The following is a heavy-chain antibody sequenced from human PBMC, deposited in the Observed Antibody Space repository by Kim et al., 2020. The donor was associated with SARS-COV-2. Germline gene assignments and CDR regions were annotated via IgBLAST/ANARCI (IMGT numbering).Heavy chain of an antibody. CDR1: GDSISSPNW. V-gene: IGHV4-4*02. J-gene: IGHJ4*02. CDR3: ASASGVQLDRRTFDY. D-gene: IGHD1-1*01. CDR2: IFHDGSV. Sequence: SETLSLTCAVSGDSISSPNWWRWVRQSPEKGLEWVGEIFHDGSVNYNPSLKSRVSISVDKSKNQFSLKLTSVAAADTAVYYCASASGVQLDRRTFDYWGQGTRVTVSS.